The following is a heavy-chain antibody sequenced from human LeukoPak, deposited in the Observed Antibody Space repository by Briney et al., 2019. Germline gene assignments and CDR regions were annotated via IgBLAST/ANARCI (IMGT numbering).Heavy chain of an antibody. D-gene: IGHD1-1*01. CDR3: ARGGLNWNDGGAFDI. Sequence: ASVKVSCKASGGTFSSYAISWVRQAPGQGLEWMGGIIPIFGTANYAQKFQGRVTITADESTSTAYMELSSLRSEDTAVYYCARGGLNWNDGGAFDIWGQGTMVAVSS. J-gene: IGHJ3*02. CDR1: GGTFSSYA. V-gene: IGHV1-69*13. CDR2: IIPIFGTA.